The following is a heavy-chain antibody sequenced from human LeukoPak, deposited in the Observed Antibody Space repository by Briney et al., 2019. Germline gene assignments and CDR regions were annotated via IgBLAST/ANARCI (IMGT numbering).Heavy chain of an antibody. CDR3: ARDKGLGRYFDREGGAFDI. Sequence: ASVKVSCKASGYTFTGYYMHWVRQAPGQGLEWMGWINPNSGDTNYAQKFQGRVTMTRDTSISTAYMELSRLRSDDTAVYYCARDKGLGRYFDREGGAFDIWGQGTMVTVSS. V-gene: IGHV1-2*02. CDR2: INPNSGDT. D-gene: IGHD3-9*01. J-gene: IGHJ3*02. CDR1: GYTFTGYY.